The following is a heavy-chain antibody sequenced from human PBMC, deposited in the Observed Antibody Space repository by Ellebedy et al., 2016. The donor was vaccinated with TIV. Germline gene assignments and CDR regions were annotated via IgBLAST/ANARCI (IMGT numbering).Heavy chain of an antibody. D-gene: IGHD3-10*01. CDR3: ARAFYGSGPNHDY. Sequence: MPSETLSLTCTVSGYSISSGYYWGWIRQPPGKGLEWIGSIYHSGNTHYNPSLKSRVTISVDTSKNQFSLKLTSVTAADTAVYYCARAFYGSGPNHDYWGQGTLVTVSS. CDR2: IYHSGNT. J-gene: IGHJ4*02. V-gene: IGHV4-38-2*02. CDR1: GYSISSGYY.